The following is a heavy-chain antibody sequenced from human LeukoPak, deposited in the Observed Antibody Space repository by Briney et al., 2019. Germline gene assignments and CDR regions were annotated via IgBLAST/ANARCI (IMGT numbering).Heavy chain of an antibody. CDR1: GGSISSYY. V-gene: IGHV4-59*08. CDR2: IYYSGST. Sequence: SETLSLTCTVSGGSISSYYWSWIRQPAGKGLEWIGYIYYSGSTNYNPSLKSRVTISVDTSKNQFSLKLSSVTAADTAVYYCARPGVGSGRYGAFDIWGQGTMVTVSS. D-gene: IGHD5-18*01. J-gene: IGHJ3*02. CDR3: ARPGVGSGRYGAFDI.